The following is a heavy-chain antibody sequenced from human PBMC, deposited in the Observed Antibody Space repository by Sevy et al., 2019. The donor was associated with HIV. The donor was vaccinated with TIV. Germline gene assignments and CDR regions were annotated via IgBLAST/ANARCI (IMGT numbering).Heavy chain of an antibody. Sequence: GSLRLSCAASGFTFSSYAMHWVRQAPGKGLEWVAVISYDGSNKYYADSVKGRFTISRDNSKNTLYLQMNSLRAEDTAVYYCARASITMVRGAFYYGMDVWGQGTTVTVSS. V-gene: IGHV3-30*04. CDR2: ISYDGSNK. CDR3: ARASITMVRGAFYYGMDV. J-gene: IGHJ6*02. CDR1: GFTFSSYA. D-gene: IGHD3-10*01.